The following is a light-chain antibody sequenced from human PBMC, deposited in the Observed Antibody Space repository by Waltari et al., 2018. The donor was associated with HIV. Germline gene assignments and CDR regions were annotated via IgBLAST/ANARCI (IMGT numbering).Light chain of an antibody. CDR2: GAS. CDR3: QQSYSGPLT. CDR1: QSISTY. V-gene: IGKV1-39*01. Sequence: DIQLTQSPSSLSASVGDRVTLTCRASQSISTYLNWYQQKPGRAPKVLIYGASTLQRGVPSRFRGSGSVTDFTLTISCLQPEDFANYYCQQSYSGPLTFCGGTKVDIK. J-gene: IGKJ4*01.